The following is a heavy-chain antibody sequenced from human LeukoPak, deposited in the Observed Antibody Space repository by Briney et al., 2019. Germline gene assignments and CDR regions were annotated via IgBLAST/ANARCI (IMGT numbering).Heavy chain of an antibody. D-gene: IGHD1-26*01. Sequence: SETLSLTCTVSGGSISSSSYYWGWIRQPPGKGLEWIGSIYYSGSTYYNPSLKSRVTISVDTSKNQFSLKLSSVTAADTAVYYCARHPTTDTFDYWGQGTLVTVSS. V-gene: IGHV4-39*01. CDR1: GGSISSSSYY. J-gene: IGHJ4*02. CDR2: IYYSGST. CDR3: ARHPTTDTFDY.